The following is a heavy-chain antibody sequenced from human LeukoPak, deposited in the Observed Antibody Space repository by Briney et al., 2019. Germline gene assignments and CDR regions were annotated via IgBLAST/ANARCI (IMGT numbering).Heavy chain of an antibody. V-gene: IGHV4-31*03. CDR2: IYNGGST. D-gene: IGHD4-4*01. J-gene: IGHJ4*02. CDR3: ARGRLQSHY. Sequence: PSETLSLTCTVSGGSISSGGYYWSWIRQHPGKGLEWIGYIYNGGSTYYNPSLKSRVSISVDTSKNQFSLKLSSVTAADTAVCYCARGRLQSHYWGQGTLVTVSS. CDR1: GGSISSGGYY.